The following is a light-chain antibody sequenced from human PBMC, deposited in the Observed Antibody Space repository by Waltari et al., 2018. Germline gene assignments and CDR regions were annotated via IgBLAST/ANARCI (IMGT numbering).Light chain of an antibody. Sequence: QSVLTQPPSASGTPGQRVTLSCSGTSSHLGSTTLNRYQQLPGTAPKRLIYSNNQRPSGVPDRFSGSKSGTSASLAISGLQSEDEADYYCAAWDDSLNGWVFGGGTKLTVL. V-gene: IGLV1-44*01. CDR2: SNN. CDR3: AAWDDSLNGWV. J-gene: IGLJ3*02. CDR1: SSHLGSTT.